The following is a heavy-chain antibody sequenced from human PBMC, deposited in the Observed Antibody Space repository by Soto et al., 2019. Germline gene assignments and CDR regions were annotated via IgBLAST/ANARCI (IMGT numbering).Heavy chain of an antibody. Sequence: SETLSLTCTVSGGSISSSSYYWGWIRQPPGKGLEWIGSIYYSGSTYYNPSLKSRVTISVDTSKNQFSLKLSSVTAADTAVYYCARRSGYCSSTSCLWGSWFDPWGQGTLVTVS. V-gene: IGHV4-39*01. CDR2: IYYSGST. CDR3: ARRSGYCSSTSCLWGSWFDP. CDR1: GGSISSSSYY. J-gene: IGHJ5*02. D-gene: IGHD2-2*01.